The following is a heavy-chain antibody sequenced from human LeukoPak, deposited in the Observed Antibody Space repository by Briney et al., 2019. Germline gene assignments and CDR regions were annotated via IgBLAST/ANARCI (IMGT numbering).Heavy chain of an antibody. J-gene: IGHJ4*02. D-gene: IGHD1-7*01. CDR1: GGSVSNYY. Sequence: SETLSLTCTVSGGSVSNYYWSWVRQAPGKGLDWIGYIYYSGTTNYNPSLKSRVTMSLDTSKNQFSLRLSSVTAADTAVYYCATGSSYPPGELDYCSQGALVTVSS. CDR3: ATGSSYPPGELDY. CDR2: IYYSGTT. V-gene: IGHV4-59*02.